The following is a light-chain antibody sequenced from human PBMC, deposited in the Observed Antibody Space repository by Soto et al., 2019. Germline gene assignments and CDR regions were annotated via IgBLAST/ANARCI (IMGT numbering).Light chain of an antibody. Sequence: SQPACVTVSPAELVAISRNGTSSDVGGYNYVSWYQQHPGKAPKLMIYDVSNRPSGVSNRFSGSKSGNTTSLTISGLQAEDEADYYCSSYTSSSTYVFGTGTKVTVL. CDR2: DVS. V-gene: IGLV2-14*01. CDR3: SSYTSSSTYV. CDR1: SSDVGGYNY. J-gene: IGLJ1*01.